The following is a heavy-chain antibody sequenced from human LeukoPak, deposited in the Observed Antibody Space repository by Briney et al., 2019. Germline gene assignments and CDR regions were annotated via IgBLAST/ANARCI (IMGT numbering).Heavy chain of an antibody. CDR1: GYTFTSYA. CDR3: ARLKYCTNGVCYAGFDY. Sequence: ASVTVSCKASGYTFTSYAMHWVRQAPGQRLEWMGWINAGNGNAKYSQKFQGRVTITRDTSADTAYMELSSLRSEDTAVYYCARLKYCTNGVCYAGFDYWGQGTLVTVSS. V-gene: IGHV1-3*01. D-gene: IGHD2-8*01. CDR2: INAGNGNA. J-gene: IGHJ4*02.